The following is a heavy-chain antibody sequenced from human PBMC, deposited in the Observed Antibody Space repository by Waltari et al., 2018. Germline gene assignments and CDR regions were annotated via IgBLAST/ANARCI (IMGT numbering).Heavy chain of an antibody. D-gene: IGHD6-13*01. Sequence: EVQLVESGGGLVKPGGSLRVSCAASGFSFSTYTMNWVRQAPGKGREWVSSISDSSVFIYYADSVKGRFTISRDNVKNSVSLQMSSLRADDSAVYYCARVVSAAGTLYQFDYWGQGTLVTVSS. CDR3: ARVVSAAGTLYQFDY. CDR1: GFSFSTYT. V-gene: IGHV3-21*01. CDR2: ISDSSVFI. J-gene: IGHJ4*02.